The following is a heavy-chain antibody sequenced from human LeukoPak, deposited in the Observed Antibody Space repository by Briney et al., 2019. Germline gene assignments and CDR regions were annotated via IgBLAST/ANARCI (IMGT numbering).Heavy chain of an antibody. CDR1: GGSISSYY. CDR3: ARGGPYYDFWSGPNWFDP. D-gene: IGHD3-3*01. Sequence: SETLSLTCTVSGGSISSYYWSWIRQPPGKGLEWIGYIYYSGSTNYNPSLKSRVTISVDTSKNQFSLKLSSVPAADTAVYYCARGGPYYDFWSGPNWFDPWGQGTLVTVSS. CDR2: IYYSGST. J-gene: IGHJ5*02. V-gene: IGHV4-59*01.